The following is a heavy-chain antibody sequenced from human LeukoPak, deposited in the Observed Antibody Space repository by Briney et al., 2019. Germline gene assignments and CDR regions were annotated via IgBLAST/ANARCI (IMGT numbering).Heavy chain of an antibody. V-gene: IGHV3-23*01. CDR2: LTGSGQTT. J-gene: IGHJ4*02. Sequence: PGGSLRLSCVASGFTFRSYPMTWVRQVPGKGLEWVASLTGSGQTTQYADFVRGRFTISRDNSKNTLYLHMNSLSVEHTAVYYCAKSHSELYVLGGEIDYGGQGTLVTVSS. CDR3: AKSHSELYVLGGEIDY. CDR1: GFTFRSYP. D-gene: IGHD2-8*01.